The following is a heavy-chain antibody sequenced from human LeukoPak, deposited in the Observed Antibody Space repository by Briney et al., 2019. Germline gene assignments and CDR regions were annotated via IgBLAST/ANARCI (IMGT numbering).Heavy chain of an antibody. CDR1: GFTFSDYY. D-gene: IGHD3-10*01. CDR2: ISSSSSYT. CDR3: ARVGSMVRGPNYFDY. V-gene: IGHV3-11*06. J-gene: IGHJ4*02. Sequence: GGSLRLSCAASGFTFSDYYMSWIRQAPGKGLEWVSYISSSSSYTNYADSVKDRFTISRDNAKNSLYLQMNSLRAEDTAVYYCARVGSMVRGPNYFDYWGQGTLVTVSS.